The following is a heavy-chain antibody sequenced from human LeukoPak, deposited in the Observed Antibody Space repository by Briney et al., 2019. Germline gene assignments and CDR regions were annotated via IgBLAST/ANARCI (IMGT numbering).Heavy chain of an antibody. CDR1: GFTFSSYS. D-gene: IGHD3-10*01. J-gene: IGHJ4*02. Sequence: GGSLRLSCAASGFTFSSYSMNWVRQAPGKGLEWVSYISRSSAVYYADSVKGRFTISRGNAKNSLYLQMNSLRAEDTAVYYCARGGYYGSANSAFIDYWGQGTLVTVSS. CDR2: ISRSSAV. V-gene: IGHV3-48*01. CDR3: ARGGYYGSANSAFIDY.